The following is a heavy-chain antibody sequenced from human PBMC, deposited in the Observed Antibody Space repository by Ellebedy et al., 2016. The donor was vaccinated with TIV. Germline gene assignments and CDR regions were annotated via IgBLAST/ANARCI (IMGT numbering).Heavy chain of an antibody. CDR1: GYSISSGYY. D-gene: IGHD3-3*01. CDR2: INHSGST. V-gene: IGHV4-38-2*02. CDR3: ARGRLRFLEWLTGANWFDP. J-gene: IGHJ5*02. Sequence: SETLSLXXTVSGYSISSGYYWSWIRQPPGKGLEWIGEINHSGSTNYNPSLKSRVTISVDTSKNQFSLKLSSVTAADTAVYYCARGRLRFLEWLTGANWFDPWGQGTLVTVSS.